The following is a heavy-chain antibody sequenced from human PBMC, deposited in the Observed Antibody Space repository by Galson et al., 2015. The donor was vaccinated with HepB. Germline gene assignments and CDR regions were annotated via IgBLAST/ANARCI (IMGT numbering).Heavy chain of an antibody. V-gene: IGHV1-18*01. CDR1: GYTFTSYG. CDR2: ISIYEGNT. Sequence: SVKVSCKDSGYTFTSYGISWVRQAPGQGLEWMGWISIYEGNTNYAQKYQGRVTMTTDTSTSTAYMELRSLRSDDTAVYYCASSIVVVTARSYYYYGMDVWGQGTTVTVSS. D-gene: IGHD2-21*02. J-gene: IGHJ6*02. CDR3: ASSIVVVTARSYYYYGMDV.